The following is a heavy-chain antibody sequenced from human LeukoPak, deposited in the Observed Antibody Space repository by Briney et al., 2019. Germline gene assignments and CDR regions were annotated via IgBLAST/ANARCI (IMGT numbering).Heavy chain of an antibody. V-gene: IGHV1-8*01. D-gene: IGHD1-26*01. CDR1: GYTFTSYD. J-gene: IGHJ4*02. CDR3: ARVHYSGSYFSQTYFDY. Sequence: VASVKVSCKASGYTFTSYDINWVRQATGQGLEWMGSMNPNSGNTDYAQKFQGRVTMTRDTSTSTAYMELSSLRSEDTAVYYCARVHYSGSYFSQTYFDYWGQGTLVTVSS. CDR2: MNPNSGNT.